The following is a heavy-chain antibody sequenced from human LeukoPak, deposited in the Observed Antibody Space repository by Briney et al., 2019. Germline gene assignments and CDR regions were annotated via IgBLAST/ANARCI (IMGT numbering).Heavy chain of an antibody. CDR2: INPSGTT. Sequence: SETLSLTCAVYGGTFSGYYWSWIRQPPGKGLEWIGEINPSGTTNYNPSLKSRATTTVNTSKNLFSLKLSSVTAADTAVYYCAREDIVVVPAARQAHDAFDIWGQGTMVTVSS. CDR3: AREDIVVVPAARQAHDAFDI. D-gene: IGHD2-2*01. CDR1: GGTFSGYY. J-gene: IGHJ3*02. V-gene: IGHV4-34*01.